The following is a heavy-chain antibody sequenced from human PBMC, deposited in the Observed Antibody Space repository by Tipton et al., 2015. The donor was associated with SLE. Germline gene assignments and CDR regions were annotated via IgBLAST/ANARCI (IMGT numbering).Heavy chain of an antibody. J-gene: IGHJ6*03. D-gene: IGHD2-2*02. CDR2: ISYDGSNK. V-gene: IGHV3-30*04. CDR1: GFTFSSYA. CDR3: ARDGGPAAIAPYYYYMDV. Sequence: SLRLSCAASGFTFSSYAMHWVRQAPGKGLEWVAVISYDGSNKYYADSVKGRFTISRDNSKNTLYLQMNSLRAEDMAVYYCARDGGPAAIAPYYYYMDVWGKGTTVTVSS.